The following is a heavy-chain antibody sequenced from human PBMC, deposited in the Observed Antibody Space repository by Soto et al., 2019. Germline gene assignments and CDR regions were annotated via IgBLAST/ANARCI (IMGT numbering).Heavy chain of an antibody. Sequence: ASVKVSCKASGYTFTSYCISWVRQAPGQGLEWMGWISAYNGNTNYAQKLQGRVTMTTDTSTSTAYMELRSLRSDDTAVYYCARDQTYYDILTGYSVGMDVWGQGTTVTVSS. V-gene: IGHV1-18*01. J-gene: IGHJ6*02. D-gene: IGHD3-9*01. CDR1: GYTFTSYC. CDR3: ARDQTYYDILTGYSVGMDV. CDR2: ISAYNGNT.